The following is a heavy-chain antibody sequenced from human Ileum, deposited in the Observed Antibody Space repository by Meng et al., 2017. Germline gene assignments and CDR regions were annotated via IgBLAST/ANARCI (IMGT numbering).Heavy chain of an antibody. V-gene: IGHV4-4*02. J-gene: IGHJ4*02. D-gene: IGHD2-15*01. Sequence: QVQLQQWGAGLLKPSETLSLTCAVSGGSISISNWWTWVRQPPGKGLEWIGEIYHTGGTNYNPSLKRRVTISVDKSKNQFSLEVTSVTAADTAVYYCARVRCASVSCYGDSYFDYWGQGILVTVSS. CDR3: ARVRCASVSCYGDSYFDY. CDR2: IYHTGGT. CDR1: GGSISISNW.